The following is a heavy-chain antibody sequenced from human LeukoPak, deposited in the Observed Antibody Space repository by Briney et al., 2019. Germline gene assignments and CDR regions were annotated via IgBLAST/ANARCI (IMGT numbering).Heavy chain of an antibody. D-gene: IGHD3-10*01. CDR2: ISSSSGTI. V-gene: IGHV3-48*04. Sequence: GGSLRLSCAASGFGFSSYSMNWVRQTPGRGLEWISYISSSSGTIYYADSVKGRFTISRDNAKNSLYLQMNSLRAEDTALYYCARDGTLWFGELWNWGQGTLVTVSS. CDR1: GFGFSSYS. J-gene: IGHJ4*02. CDR3: ARDGTLWFGELWN.